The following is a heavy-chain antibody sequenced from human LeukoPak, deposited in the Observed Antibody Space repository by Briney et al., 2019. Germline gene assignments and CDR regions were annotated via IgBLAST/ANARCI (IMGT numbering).Heavy chain of an antibody. Sequence: GGSLRLSCAASGFTFSSYAMHWVRQAPGKGLEWVSVIYSGGSTYYADSVKGRFTISRDNSKNTLYLQMNSLRAEDTAVYYCARGWFLSARGYSYGFDYWGQGSLVTVSS. CDR1: GFTFSSYA. D-gene: IGHD5-18*01. J-gene: IGHJ4*02. CDR3: ARGWFLSARGYSYGFDY. CDR2: IYSGGST. V-gene: IGHV3-53*01.